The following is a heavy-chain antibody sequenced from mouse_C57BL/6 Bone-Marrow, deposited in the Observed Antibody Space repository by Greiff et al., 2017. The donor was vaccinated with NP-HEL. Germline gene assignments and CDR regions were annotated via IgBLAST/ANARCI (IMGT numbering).Heavy chain of an antibody. CDR3: AGDYFDY. CDR2: IDPSDSYT. Sequence: VQLQQPGAELVRPGPSVSLSCTASGYTFPSYWMHWVKQRPGQGLEWIGVIDPSDSYTNYNQKFKGKATLTVDTASSTAYMQLSSLTSENSAVYYCAGDYFDYWGQGTTLTVSS. D-gene: IGHD1-1*02. V-gene: IGHV1-59*01. CDR1: GYTFPSYW. J-gene: IGHJ2*01.